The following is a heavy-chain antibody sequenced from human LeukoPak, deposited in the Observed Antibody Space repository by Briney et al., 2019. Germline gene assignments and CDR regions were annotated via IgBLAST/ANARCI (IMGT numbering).Heavy chain of an antibody. CDR1: GYTFTGFY. Sequence: ASVKVSCKASGYTFTGFYLHWLRQAPGQGLEWMGWINPISAGTNYAQKFQGRVTMTRDASISTVYMELSSLISDDTAVYYCARRDALDYWGQGTLVTVSS. CDR3: ARRDALDY. D-gene: IGHD5-24*01. V-gene: IGHV1-2*02. J-gene: IGHJ4*02. CDR2: INPISAGT.